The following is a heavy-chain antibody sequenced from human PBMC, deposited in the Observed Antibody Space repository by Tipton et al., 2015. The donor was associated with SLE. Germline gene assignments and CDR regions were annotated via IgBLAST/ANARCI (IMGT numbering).Heavy chain of an antibody. Sequence: TLSLTCTVSGGSISSYYWSWIRQPPGMGLEWSGYIYTSGSTNYNPSLKSRVTISVDTSKNQFSLKLSSVTAADTAGYYCARERVCSGCSCYGDGYAFDIWGQGTRVTVSS. CDR3: ARERVCSGCSCYGDGYAFDI. D-gene: IGHD2-15*01. J-gene: IGHJ3*02. CDR2: IYTSGST. V-gene: IGHV4-4*08. CDR1: GGSISSYY.